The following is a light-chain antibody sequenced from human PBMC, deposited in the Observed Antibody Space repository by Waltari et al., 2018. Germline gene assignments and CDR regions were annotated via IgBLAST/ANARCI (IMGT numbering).Light chain of an antibody. Sequence: QSALTQPASVSGSPGQSITISCTGTSSDVGTYHYVSWYQQHPGKAPKLLIYDVSYRSSGVSYRFSGSKSGNTASLTISGLQAEDEADYYCSSYITTNTLELFGGGTSLTVL. J-gene: IGLJ3*02. V-gene: IGLV2-14*03. CDR3: SSYITTNTLEL. CDR1: SSDVGTYHY. CDR2: DVS.